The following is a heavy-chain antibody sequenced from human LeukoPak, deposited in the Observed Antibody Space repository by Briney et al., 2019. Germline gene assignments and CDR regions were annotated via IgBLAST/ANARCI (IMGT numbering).Heavy chain of an antibody. D-gene: IGHD2-2*01. CDR3: AREAYCSSTSCYLSHWFDP. J-gene: IGHJ5*02. Sequence: PGGSLRLSCAASGFTLSSYWMSWVRQAPGKGLEWVANIKQDGSEKYYVDSVKGRFTISRDNAKNSLYLQMNSLRAEDTAVSYCAREAYCSSTSCYLSHWFDPWGQGTLVTVSS. CDR2: IKQDGSEK. V-gene: IGHV3-7*01. CDR1: GFTLSSYW.